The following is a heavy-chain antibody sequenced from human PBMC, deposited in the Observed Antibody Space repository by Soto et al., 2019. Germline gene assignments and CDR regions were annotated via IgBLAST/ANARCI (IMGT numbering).Heavy chain of an antibody. Sequence: TPSLTCTVSGGSITSSYWSWIRRPPGEGLEWIAYIYDTGISGYTPSTSYNPSLKSRVSISVDTSKNEFSLRLSSVTAADTAVYFCARSVAVPGAHIDYWGQGTQVTVSS. CDR2: IYDTGISGYTPST. J-gene: IGHJ4*02. CDR1: GGSITSSY. V-gene: IGHV4-59*01. CDR3: ARSVAVPGAHIDY. D-gene: IGHD6-19*01.